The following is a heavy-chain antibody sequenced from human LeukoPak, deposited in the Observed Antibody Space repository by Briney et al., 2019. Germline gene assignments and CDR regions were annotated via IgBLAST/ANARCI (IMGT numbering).Heavy chain of an antibody. CDR3: ARGFDYYDSSGYSLDI. D-gene: IGHD3-22*01. CDR2: INPNSGGT. V-gene: IGHV1-2*02. CDR1: GYTFTSYG. Sequence: GASVKVSCKASGYTFTSYGISWVRQAPGQGLEWMGWINPNSGGTNYAQKFQGRVTMTRDTSISTAYMELSRLRSDDTAVYYCARGFDYYDSSGYSLDIWGQGTMVTVSS. J-gene: IGHJ3*02.